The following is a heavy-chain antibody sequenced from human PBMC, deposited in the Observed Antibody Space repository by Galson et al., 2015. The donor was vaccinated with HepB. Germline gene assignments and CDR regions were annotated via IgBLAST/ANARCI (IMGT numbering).Heavy chain of an antibody. Sequence: CAISGDSVSSNSAAWNWIRQSPSRGLEWLGRTSYRSKWYNDYAGSVKSRITINPDTSKKQFSLQLDSVTPEDTAVYYCARSRSGWGSLFDYWGQGTLVTVSS. CDR2: TSYRSKWYN. D-gene: IGHD6-19*01. J-gene: IGHJ4*02. CDR3: ARSRSGWGSLFDY. CDR1: GDSVSSNSAA. V-gene: IGHV6-1*01.